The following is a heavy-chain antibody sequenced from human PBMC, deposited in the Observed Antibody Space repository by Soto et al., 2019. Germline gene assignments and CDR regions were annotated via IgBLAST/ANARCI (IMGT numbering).Heavy chain of an antibody. D-gene: IGHD2-2*01. J-gene: IGHJ6*02. Sequence: EVHLLESGGGLVQPGGSLRLSCAASGFIFSSYAMKWVRQAPGKGLEWVSLIGESGTPTYYADSVKGRFTISRDNSGNTLFLEMYSLRAEDTAVYYCARYIPGVRYYGMDVWGQGTTVTVSS. CDR2: IGESGTPT. CDR1: GFIFSSYA. V-gene: IGHV3-23*01. CDR3: ARYIPGVRYYGMDV.